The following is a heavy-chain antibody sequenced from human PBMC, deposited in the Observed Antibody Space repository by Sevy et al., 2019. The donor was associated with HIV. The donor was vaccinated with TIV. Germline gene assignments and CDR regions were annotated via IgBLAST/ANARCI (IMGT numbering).Heavy chain of an antibody. J-gene: IGHJ4*02. D-gene: IGHD6-13*01. V-gene: IGHV4-39*01. CDR2: IYYSGST. Sequence: SETLSLTCTVSAGSISSSSYYWGWIRQPPGKGLEWIGSIYYSGSTYYNPSLKSRVTISVDTSKNQFSLKLSSVTAADTAVYYCASNKAAAGTDRFDYWGQGTLVTVSS. CDR3: ASNKAAAGTDRFDY. CDR1: AGSISSSSYY.